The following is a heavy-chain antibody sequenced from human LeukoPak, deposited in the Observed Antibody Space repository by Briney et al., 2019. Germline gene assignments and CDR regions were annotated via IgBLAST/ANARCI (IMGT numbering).Heavy chain of an antibody. CDR2: INWNGESK. CDR1: GFTVDDYA. D-gene: IGHD6-13*01. CDR3: ARVRASSQDDAFDF. J-gene: IGHJ3*01. V-gene: IGHV3-20*04. Sequence: PGGSLRLSCAASGFTVDDYAMTWVRQAPGKGLDWASGINWNGESKDYADAVKGRFTISRDNAKNSLYLQMNSLKTEDTALYFCARVRASSQDDAFDFWGQGTRVTVSS.